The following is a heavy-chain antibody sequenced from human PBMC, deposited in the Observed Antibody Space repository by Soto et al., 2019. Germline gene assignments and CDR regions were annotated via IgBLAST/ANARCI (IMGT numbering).Heavy chain of an antibody. CDR1: GGSISSGDYY. J-gene: IGHJ5*02. Sequence: SETLSLTCTVSGGSISSGDYYWSWIRQPPGKGLEWIGYIYYSGSTYYNPSLKSRVTISVDTSKNQFSLKLSSVTAADTAVYYCARGSVGYDFWSGYPNWFDPPGQGTIGTVSS. CDR2: IYYSGST. CDR3: ARGSVGYDFWSGYPNWFDP. V-gene: IGHV4-30-4*01. D-gene: IGHD3-3*01.